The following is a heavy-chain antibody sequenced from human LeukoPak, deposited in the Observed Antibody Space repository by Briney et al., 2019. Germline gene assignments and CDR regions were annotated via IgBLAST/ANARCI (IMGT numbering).Heavy chain of an antibody. CDR1: GFTVSSNY. CDR3: ARVVPAVKGAYFDY. J-gene: IGHJ4*02. V-gene: IGHV3-53*01. CDR2: IYSGGGT. D-gene: IGHD6-6*01. Sequence: PGGSLRLSCAASGFTVSSNYMTWVRQAPGKGLEWVSVIYSGGGTNYADSVKGRFTISRDNSKNTLYLQMNSLRAEDTAVYYCARVVPAVKGAYFDYWGQGTLVTVSS.